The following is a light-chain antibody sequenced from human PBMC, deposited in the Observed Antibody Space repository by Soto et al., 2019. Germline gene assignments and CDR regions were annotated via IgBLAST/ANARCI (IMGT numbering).Light chain of an antibody. CDR3: QQYGSSPHT. CDR1: QSVSSSY. V-gene: IGKV3-20*01. CDR2: GAS. Sequence: EIVLTQSPGTLSLSPGERATLSCRASQSVSSSYLAWYQHKPGQAPRHLIYGASIRATGIPDRFSGSGSGTDYTLTISRLEPEDFAVYYCQQYGSSPHTFGQGTKLAIK. J-gene: IGKJ2*01.